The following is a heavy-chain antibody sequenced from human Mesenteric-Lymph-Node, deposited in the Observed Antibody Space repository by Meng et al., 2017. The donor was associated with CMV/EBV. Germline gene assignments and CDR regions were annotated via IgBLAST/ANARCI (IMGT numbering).Heavy chain of an antibody. J-gene: IGHJ4*02. V-gene: IGHV3-23*01. CDR2: MSGSGGGT. D-gene: IGHD2-2*01. CDR3: AKDRAVVVPAAIDY. CDR1: GFTFSSYA. Sequence: GESLKISCAASGFTFSSYAISWVRQAPGKGLEWVSAMSGSGGGTYYADSAKGRFTISRDNSKNTLYLQMNSLRGEDTAVYYCAKDRAVVVPAAIDYWGQGTLVTVSS.